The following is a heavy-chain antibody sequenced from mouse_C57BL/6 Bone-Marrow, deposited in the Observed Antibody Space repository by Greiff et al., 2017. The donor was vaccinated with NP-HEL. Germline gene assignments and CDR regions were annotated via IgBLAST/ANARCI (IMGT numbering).Heavy chain of an antibody. Sequence: QVQLKQSGAELARPGASVKLSCKASGYTFTSYGISWVKQRTGPGLEWIGEIYPRSGNTYYNEKFKGKATLTAEKSSSTAYMELRSLTSEDSAVYYSARAIITTVVATRDYAKDYWGQGTSVTVSS. CDR2: IYPRSGNT. D-gene: IGHD1-1*01. CDR1: GYTFTSYG. CDR3: ARAIITTVVATRDYAKDY. J-gene: IGHJ4*01. V-gene: IGHV1-81*01.